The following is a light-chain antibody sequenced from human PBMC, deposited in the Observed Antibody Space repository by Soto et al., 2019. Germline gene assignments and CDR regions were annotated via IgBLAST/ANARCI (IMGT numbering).Light chain of an antibody. V-gene: IGKV3-15*01. Sequence: EIMMTQSPDTLSVSPGERVTLSCRASQSVSTNLAWYQHKPGQSPRLLIYGASTGATGIPARFSGSGSGTEFTLTISSLQSEDFAVYYCQQYDDWPRTFGQGTKVDIK. J-gene: IGKJ1*01. CDR1: QSVSTN. CDR3: QQYDDWPRT. CDR2: GAS.